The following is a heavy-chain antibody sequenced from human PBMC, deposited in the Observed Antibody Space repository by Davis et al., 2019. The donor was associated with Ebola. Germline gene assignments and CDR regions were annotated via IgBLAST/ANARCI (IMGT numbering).Heavy chain of an antibody. Sequence: PGGSLRLSCTVSGGSISEDYWIWIRQAAGKGLEWIGLIYTRGSAKYNPSLKSRVSMSIDTSKNQFSLKLSSVTAADTAVYYCARVGSSIRYDYWGQGTLVTVSS. CDR1: GGSISEDY. J-gene: IGHJ4*02. CDR3: ARVGSSIRYDY. D-gene: IGHD6-13*01. V-gene: IGHV4-4*07. CDR2: IYTRGSA.